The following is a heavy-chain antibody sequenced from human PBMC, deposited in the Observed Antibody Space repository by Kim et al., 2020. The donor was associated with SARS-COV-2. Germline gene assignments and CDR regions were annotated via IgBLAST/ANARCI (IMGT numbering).Heavy chain of an antibody. J-gene: IGHJ6*03. CDR2: ISWNSGSI. CDR1: GFTFGDYA. Sequence: GGSRRLSCAASGFTFGDYAMHWVRQAPGKGLEWVSGISWNSGSIGYADSVKGRFTISRDNAKNSLYLQMNSLRAEDTALYYCAKDRREWLSYYYYYYMDVWGKRTTVTVSS. V-gene: IGHV3-9*01. CDR3: AKDRREWLSYYYYYYMDV. D-gene: IGHD3-3*01.